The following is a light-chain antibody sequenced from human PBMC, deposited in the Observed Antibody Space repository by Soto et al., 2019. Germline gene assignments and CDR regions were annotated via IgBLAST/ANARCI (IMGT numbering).Light chain of an antibody. Sequence: NVLTQSPGTLSLSPGERATLSCRASQSLSGNYLAWYQQKPGQAPRVLIYRASIRATGISDRFSGSGSGTDFTLTISRLEPEDFAVYYCQQYNNWPRMYTFGQGTKLEIK. CDR3: QQYNNWPRMYT. J-gene: IGKJ2*01. CDR2: RAS. CDR1: QSLSGNY. V-gene: IGKV3-20*01.